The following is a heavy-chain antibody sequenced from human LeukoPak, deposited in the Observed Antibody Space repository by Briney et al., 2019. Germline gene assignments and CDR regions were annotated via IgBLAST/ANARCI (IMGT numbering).Heavy chain of an antibody. CDR1: GGSISSSSYY. D-gene: IGHD3-22*01. CDR2: IYYSGST. V-gene: IGHV4-39*01. J-gene: IGHJ6*04. CDR3: AAYYYDSIGYYS. Sequence: PSETLSLTCTVSGGSISSSSYYWGWIRQPPGKGLEWIGSIYYSGSTYYNPSLKSRVTISVDTSKNQFPLKLSSVTAADTAVYYCAAYYYDSIGYYSWGKGTTVTVSS.